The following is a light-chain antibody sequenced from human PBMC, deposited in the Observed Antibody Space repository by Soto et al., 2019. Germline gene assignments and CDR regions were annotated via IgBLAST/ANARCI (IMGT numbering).Light chain of an antibody. CDR2: GAS. CDR1: QSVSSN. CDR3: QHYNNLWG. J-gene: IGKJ4*01. V-gene: IGKV3-15*01. Sequence: EIGMTQSPATLSVSPGERVTLSCRASQSVSSNLAWYQQKPGKVPRVLIYGASTMAIGIPDRLSGSGSATEFTLTTSSLQSEDFAVYYCQHYNNLWGFGRGTKVEIK.